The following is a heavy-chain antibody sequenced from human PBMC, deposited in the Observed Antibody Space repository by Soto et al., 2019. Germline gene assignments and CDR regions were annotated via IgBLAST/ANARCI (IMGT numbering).Heavy chain of an antibody. D-gene: IGHD2-2*01. V-gene: IGHV1-18*01. Sequence: ASVKVSCKASGYTFTSYGISWVRQAPGQGLEWMGWISAYNGNTNYAQKLQGRVTMTTDTSTSTAYMELRSLRSDDTAVYYCASYCSSTLGYSKNYYYYGMDVWGQGTTVTVSS. CDR1: GYTFTSYG. CDR3: ASYCSSTLGYSKNYYYYGMDV. J-gene: IGHJ6*02. CDR2: ISAYNGNT.